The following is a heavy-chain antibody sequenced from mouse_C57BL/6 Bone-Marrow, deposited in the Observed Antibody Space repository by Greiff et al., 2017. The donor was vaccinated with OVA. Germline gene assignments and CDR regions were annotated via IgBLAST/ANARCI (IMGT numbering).Heavy chain of an antibody. CDR2: IRSKSNNYAT. CDR3: VRHASGYYAMDY. D-gene: IGHD3-2*02. J-gene: IGHJ4*01. Sequence: EVKLVESGGGLVQPKGSLKLSCAASGFSFNTYAMNWVRQAPGKGLEWVARIRSKSNNYATYYADSVKDRFTISRDDSESMLYLQMNNLKTEDTAMYYCVRHASGYYAMDYWGQGTSVTVSS. V-gene: IGHV10-1*01. CDR1: GFSFNTYA.